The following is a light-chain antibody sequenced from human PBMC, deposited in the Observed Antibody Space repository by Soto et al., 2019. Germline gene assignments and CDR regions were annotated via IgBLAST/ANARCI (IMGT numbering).Light chain of an antibody. V-gene: IGKV4-1*01. CDR1: QSISSY. CDR3: QQYYTTPPT. Sequence: DIQMTQSPSSLSASVGARVTITFRASQSISSYLNWYQQKPGQPPKLLINWASARESGVPDRFSGSGSETDFTLTISSLQAEDVAIYYCQQYYTTPPTFGGGTKVDIK. J-gene: IGKJ4*01. CDR2: WAS.